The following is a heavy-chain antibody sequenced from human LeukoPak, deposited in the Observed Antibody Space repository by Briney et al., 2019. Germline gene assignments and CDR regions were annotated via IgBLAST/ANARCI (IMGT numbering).Heavy chain of an antibody. D-gene: IGHD3-9*01. Sequence: GGSLRLSCAASGFTFSSYDIHWVRQATGKGLEWVSGIGTAGEIYYPGSVKGRFTISRDNSKNTLYLQMNSLRAEDTAVYYCAKGQYYDILTGYLNYWGQGTLVTVSS. CDR2: IGTAGEI. J-gene: IGHJ4*02. CDR3: AKGQYYDILTGYLNY. V-gene: IGHV3-13*01. CDR1: GFTFSSYD.